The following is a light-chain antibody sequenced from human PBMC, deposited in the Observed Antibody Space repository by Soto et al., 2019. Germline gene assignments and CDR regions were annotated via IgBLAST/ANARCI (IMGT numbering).Light chain of an antibody. CDR3: ASFRSGTILV. CDR1: RSDIGDSNF. V-gene: IGLV2-14*01. J-gene: IGLJ1*01. CDR2: EVS. Sequence: QSVLTQPASVSGSPGQSVTISCTGPRSDIGDSNFISWYQHSPDKAPRLLIYEVSSRPSGVSKRFSGSKAGNTASLTISGLLDDDEADYFCASFRSGTILVFGSGTKVTVL.